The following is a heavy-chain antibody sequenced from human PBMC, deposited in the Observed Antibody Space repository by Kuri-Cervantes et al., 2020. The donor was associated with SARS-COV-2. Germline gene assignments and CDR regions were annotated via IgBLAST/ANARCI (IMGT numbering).Heavy chain of an antibody. J-gene: IGHJ4*02. D-gene: IGHD3-10*01. V-gene: IGHV3-23*01. CDR3: ASGFGEGAS. Sequence: GGSLRLSCAASGFTFSSYAMSWVRQAPGKGLEWVSDISGSGGSTYYADSVKGRFTISRDNAKNSLYLQMNSLRAEDTAVYYCASGFGEGASWGQGTLVTVSS. CDR1: GFTFSSYA. CDR2: ISGSGGST.